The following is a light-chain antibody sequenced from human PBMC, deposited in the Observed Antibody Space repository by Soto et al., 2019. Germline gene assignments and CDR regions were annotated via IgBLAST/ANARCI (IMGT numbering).Light chain of an antibody. Sequence: EIVLTQSPGTLYLSPGERATLSCRASQSVSSSYLAWYQQKPGQAPRLLIYGASSRPTGIPDGFSGSGSGTDFTLTISRLEPEYLALYCCQQYGSSQWTVGQGTKVEIK. CDR2: GAS. V-gene: IGKV3-20*01. CDR3: QQYGSSQWT. CDR1: QSVSSSY. J-gene: IGKJ1*01.